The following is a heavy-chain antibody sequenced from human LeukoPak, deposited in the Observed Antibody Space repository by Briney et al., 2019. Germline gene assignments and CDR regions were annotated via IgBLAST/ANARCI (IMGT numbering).Heavy chain of an antibody. CDR2: IYYSGST. CDR1: SGSISSSSYY. D-gene: IGHD3-10*01. CDR3: ARLVITMAVDY. Sequence: SETLSLTCTVSSGSISSSSYYWAWIRQPPGKGLECIGSIYYSGSTYYNPSLKSRVTISVDTSKNQFSLKLSSVTAADTAVYYCARLVITMAVDYWGQGTLVTVSS. J-gene: IGHJ4*02. V-gene: IGHV4-39*01.